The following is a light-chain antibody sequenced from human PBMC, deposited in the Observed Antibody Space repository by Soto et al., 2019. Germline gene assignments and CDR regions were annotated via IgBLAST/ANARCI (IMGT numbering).Light chain of an antibody. J-gene: IGKJ1*01. Sequence: EIVLTQSPATLSLSPGERATLSCRASQSVSSYLVWYQQKPGQAPRLLIYDAANRATGIPARFSGSGTGTDFTLTISSLEPEDFAVYCYQQRSNRPPWTVGQGTKVAIK. V-gene: IGKV3-11*01. CDR1: QSVSSY. CDR3: QQRSNRPPWT. CDR2: DAA.